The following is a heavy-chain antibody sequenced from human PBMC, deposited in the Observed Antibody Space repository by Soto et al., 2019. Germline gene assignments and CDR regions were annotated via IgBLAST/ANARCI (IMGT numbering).Heavy chain of an antibody. V-gene: IGHV3-9*01. Sequence: EVQLVESGGGLVQPGRSLRLSCAASGFTFDDYAMHWVRQAPGKGLEWVSGISWNSGSIGYADSVKGRFTISKDNAKNSLYLHMNSLRAEDTALYYCAKAFRFGESIIAYWGQGTLVTVSS. J-gene: IGHJ4*02. CDR3: AKAFRFGESIIAY. D-gene: IGHD3-10*01. CDR2: ISWNSGSI. CDR1: GFTFDDYA.